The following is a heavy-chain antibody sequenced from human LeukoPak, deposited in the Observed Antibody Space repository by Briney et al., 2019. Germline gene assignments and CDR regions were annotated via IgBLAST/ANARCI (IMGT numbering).Heavy chain of an antibody. CDR3: AREGPVSRWELLRFDY. CDR1: GYTFTSYD. CDR2: MNPNSGNT. D-gene: IGHD1-26*01. V-gene: IGHV1-8*01. Sequence: ASVKVSCKASGYTFTSYDINWVRQATGQGLEWMGWMNPNSGNTGYAQKFQGRVTMTRNTSISTAYMELSSLRSEDTAVYYCAREGPVSRWELLRFDYWGQGTLVTVSS. J-gene: IGHJ4*02.